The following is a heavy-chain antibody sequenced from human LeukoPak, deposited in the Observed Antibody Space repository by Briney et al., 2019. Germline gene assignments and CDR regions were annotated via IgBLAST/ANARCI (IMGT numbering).Heavy chain of an antibody. D-gene: IGHD2-2*01. CDR1: GWSFNDYY. CDR3: ARGQVPAARGYNWFDP. Sequence: PSETLSLTCAVYGWSFNDYYWNWIRQPPGKGLEWIGEINARGVTNYNPSLKSRVNISVDTSKKQFSLRLTSMIAADTALYYCARGQVPAARGYNWFDPWGQGTLVTVSS. V-gene: IGHV4-34*01. J-gene: IGHJ5*02. CDR2: INARGVT.